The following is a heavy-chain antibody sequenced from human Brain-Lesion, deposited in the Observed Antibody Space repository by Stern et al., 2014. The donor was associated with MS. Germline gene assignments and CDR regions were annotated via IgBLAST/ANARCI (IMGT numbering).Heavy chain of an antibody. CDR2: FDPEDGET. CDR1: GYTLTDYY. V-gene: IGHV1-24*01. CDR3: ASRSPGAGGNYYLHFDY. Sequence: QLVESGAEVKKPGASVKVSCKVSGYTLTDYYMHWVRQAPRQGLEWLGGFDPEDGETSYAKKFQGRDGMAEDTSKDTAYMELSSLRSEDSAVYYCASRSPGAGGNYYLHFDYWGQGTLVTVSS. D-gene: IGHD1-26*01. J-gene: IGHJ4*02.